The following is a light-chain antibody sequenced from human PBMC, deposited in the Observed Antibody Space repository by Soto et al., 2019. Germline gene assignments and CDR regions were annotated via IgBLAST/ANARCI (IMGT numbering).Light chain of an antibody. Sequence: EIVLTQSPGTLSLSPGESATLSCSASQSVSSSYLACYHHKSGQAPRLLLYGASGRATGIPDRFSGSGSGTDFTLTISRLEPEDFAVYYCQQYDSSPPVTFGQGTRLEI. CDR2: GAS. J-gene: IGKJ5*01. CDR1: QSVSSSY. CDR3: QQYDSSPPVT. V-gene: IGKV3-20*01.